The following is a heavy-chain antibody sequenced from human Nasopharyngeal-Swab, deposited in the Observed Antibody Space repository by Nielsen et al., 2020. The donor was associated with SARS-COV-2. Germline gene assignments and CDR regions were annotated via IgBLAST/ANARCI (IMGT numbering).Heavy chain of an antibody. CDR3: ARRGLVGVTISFDY. J-gene: IGHJ4*02. Sequence: WIRQPPGKGLEWIGEIYNTGSTNYNPSLRSRVTMSVDKSKNQFSLKLSSVTAADTAVYYCARRGLVGVTISFDYRGQGTLVTVSS. D-gene: IGHD1-26*01. V-gene: IGHV4-4*02. CDR2: IYNTGST.